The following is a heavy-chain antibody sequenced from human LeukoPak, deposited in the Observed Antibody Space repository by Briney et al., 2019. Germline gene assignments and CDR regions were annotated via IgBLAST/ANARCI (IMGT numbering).Heavy chain of an antibody. Sequence: SETLSLTCGVSGGSISSYYWSWIRQPPGKGLNWIGYISYSGSTNYNPSLKSRVTISVDTSKNQFSLNLSSVTAADTAVYYCARVSSVGSLFDYWGQGTLVTVSS. CDR2: ISYSGST. D-gene: IGHD3-10*01. V-gene: IGHV4-59*01. CDR1: GGSISSYY. J-gene: IGHJ4*02. CDR3: ARVSSVGSLFDY.